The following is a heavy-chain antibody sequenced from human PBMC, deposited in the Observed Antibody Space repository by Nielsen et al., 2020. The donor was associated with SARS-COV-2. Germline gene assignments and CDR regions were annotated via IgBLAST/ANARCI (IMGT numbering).Heavy chain of an antibody. J-gene: IGHJ4*02. CDR3: AKGGRELRSLLLIF. CDR1: GFTFSNYA. Sequence: GESLKISCAASGFTFSNYAMHWVRQAPGKGLEFVSAINSIGGNTYYADSVKGRFTISRDNSKNTLYLQMNSLRAEDTAVYYCAKGGRELRSLLLIFWGQGTLVTVSS. CDR2: INSIGGNT. D-gene: IGHD1-26*01. V-gene: IGHV3-64*04.